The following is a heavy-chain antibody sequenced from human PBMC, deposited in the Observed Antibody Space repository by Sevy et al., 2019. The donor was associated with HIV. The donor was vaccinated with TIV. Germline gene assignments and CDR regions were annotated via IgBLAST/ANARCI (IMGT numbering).Heavy chain of an antibody. Sequence: GGSLRLSFVASGFIFSSYVMTWVRQAPGKGLEWVSTISGSGGSTYYADSVKGRFTISRDNSKKMLDLQMNSLRAEDTAVYYCEAIATAGRDYWGQGTLVTVS. D-gene: IGHD6-13*01. CDR1: GFIFSSYV. V-gene: IGHV3-23*01. J-gene: IGHJ4*02. CDR2: ISGSGGST. CDR3: EAIATAGRDY.